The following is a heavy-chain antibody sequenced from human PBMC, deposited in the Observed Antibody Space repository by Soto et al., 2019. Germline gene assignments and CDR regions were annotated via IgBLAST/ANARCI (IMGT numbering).Heavy chain of an antibody. J-gene: IGHJ4*02. D-gene: IGHD1-26*01. Sequence: QVQLQESGPGLVKHSETLSLTCTVSGGSISSYYWSWIRQPPGKGLEWIGYIYYSGSTNYNPSLKSRVTISVDTSKNQFSLTLSSVTAADTAVYYCARAYFGGSYQRGVFDYWGQGTLVTVSS. V-gene: IGHV4-59*01. CDR3: ARAYFGGSYQRGVFDY. CDR2: IYYSGST. CDR1: GGSISSYY.